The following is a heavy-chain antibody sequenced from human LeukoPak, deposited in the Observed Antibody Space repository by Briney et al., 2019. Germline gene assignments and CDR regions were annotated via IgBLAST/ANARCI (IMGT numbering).Heavy chain of an antibody. J-gene: IGHJ4*02. CDR1: ISSRTYY. Sequence: PSETLSLTCTAISSRTYYWGWIRQSPGKGLGWIGNIYYSGTTYYNPSLKSRVNISLDTSTNQLSLRLSSVTAADTAVYDCARVRSDDSTGSYYYGGGDFGYWGQGTLVTVSS. V-gene: IGHV4-39*07. CDR2: IYYSGTT. D-gene: IGHD3-22*01. CDR3: ARVRSDDSTGSYYYGGGDFGY.